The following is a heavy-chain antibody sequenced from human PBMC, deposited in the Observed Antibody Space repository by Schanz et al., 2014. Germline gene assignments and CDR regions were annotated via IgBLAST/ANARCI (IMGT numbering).Heavy chain of an antibody. Sequence: QVQLVQSGAEVKKPGASVKVSCKASGYTFTSDSMHWVRQAPGQGLEWMGMINPSGGSTTYAQKCQGRVTMTRETSTSTVYMELSSLRSEDTAVYYCARDGVDAAAGGNYWGQGTLVTVSS. CDR1: GYTFTSDS. V-gene: IGHV1-46*03. CDR3: ARDGVDAAAGGNY. J-gene: IGHJ4*02. CDR2: INPSGGST. D-gene: IGHD6-13*01.